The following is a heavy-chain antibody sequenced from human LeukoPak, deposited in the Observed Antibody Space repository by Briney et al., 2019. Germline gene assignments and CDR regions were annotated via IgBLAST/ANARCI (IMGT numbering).Heavy chain of an antibody. Sequence: GGSLRLSCAASGFTFSSYAMSWVRQAPGKGLEWVSAISGSGGSTYYADSVKGGFTISRDNSKNTLYLQMNRLRDEDTAVYYCAKDLLWFGGIKAPSSYYMDVWGKGTTVTVSS. CDR3: AKDLLWFGGIKAPSSYYMDV. D-gene: IGHD3-10*01. CDR1: GFTFSSYA. V-gene: IGHV3-23*01. CDR2: ISGSGGST. J-gene: IGHJ6*03.